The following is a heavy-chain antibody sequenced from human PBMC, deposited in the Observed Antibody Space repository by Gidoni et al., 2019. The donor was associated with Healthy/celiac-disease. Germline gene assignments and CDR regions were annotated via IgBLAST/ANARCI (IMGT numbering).Heavy chain of an antibody. J-gene: IGHJ6*02. D-gene: IGHD2-2*02. CDR3: ARVNGDCSSTSCYIYYYYYGMDV. CDR1: GFTFSDYY. CDR2: ISSSGSTI. V-gene: IGHV3-11*01. Sequence: QVQLVESGGGLVKPGGSLRLSCAASGFTFSDYYLSWIGQAPGKGLEWVSYISSSGSTIYYADSVKGRFTISRDNAKNSLYLQMNSLRAEDTAVYYCARVNGDCSSTSCYIYYYYYGMDVWGQGTTVTVSS.